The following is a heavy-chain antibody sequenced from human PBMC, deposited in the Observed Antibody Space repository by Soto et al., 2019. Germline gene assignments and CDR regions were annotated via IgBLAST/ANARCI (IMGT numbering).Heavy chain of an antibody. CDR1: GGSVSSSSYS. J-gene: IGHJ5*02. CDR2: IYYTGGT. CDR3: ARDLGDLNSENNGEGFDP. V-gene: IGHV4-39*07. Sequence: SETLSLTCTVSGGSVSSSSYSWGWIRQSPGKGLEWIGTIYYTGGTNYNPSLKSRVTISVDTSKSQFSLKLHSVTAADTAVYYCARDLGDLNSENNGEGFDPWGKGRLVTVSS. D-gene: IGHD1-26*01.